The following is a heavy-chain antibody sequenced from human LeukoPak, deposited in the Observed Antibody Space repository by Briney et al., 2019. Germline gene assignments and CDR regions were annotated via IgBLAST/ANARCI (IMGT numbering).Heavy chain of an antibody. CDR2: INPNSGGT. CDR1: GYTFTGYY. J-gene: IGHJ4*02. D-gene: IGHD2-2*01. Sequence: ASVKVSCKASGYTFTGYYMRWVRQAPGQGLEWMGWINPNSGGTNYAQKFQGRVTMTRDTSISTAYMELSRLRSDDTAVYYCARGVVPAASGFTAIDYWGQGTLVTVSS. V-gene: IGHV1-2*02. CDR3: ARGVVPAASGFTAIDY.